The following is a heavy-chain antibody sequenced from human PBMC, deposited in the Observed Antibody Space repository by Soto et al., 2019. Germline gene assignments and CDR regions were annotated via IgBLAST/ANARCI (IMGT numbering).Heavy chain of an antibody. CDR1: GGSISSSSYY. J-gene: IGHJ5*02. D-gene: IGHD3-10*01. CDR3: ARLIGSGSYPNWFDP. V-gene: IGHV4-39*01. CDR2: IYYSGST. Sequence: QLQLQESGPGLVKPSETLSLTCTVSGGSISSSSYYWGWIRQPPGKGLEWIGSIYYSGSTYYNPSLKSRVTRSVQTCKSQFSLKLSPVTAAGSSVYYCARLIGSGSYPNWFDPRGQGTLVTVSS.